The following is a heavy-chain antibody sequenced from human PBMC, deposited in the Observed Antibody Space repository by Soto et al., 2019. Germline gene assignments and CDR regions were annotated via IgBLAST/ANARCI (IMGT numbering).Heavy chain of an antibody. D-gene: IGHD2-15*01. V-gene: IGHV3-23*01. J-gene: IGHJ5*02. CDR1: GFTFSSYA. Sequence: GGSLRLSCASSGFTFSSYAMSLVRQAPGKGLEWVSAISGSGGSTYYADSVKGRFTISRDNSKNTLYLQMNSLRAEDTAVYYCAKGLRYCSGGSCYSSFYWFDPWGQGTLVTVSS. CDR3: AKGLRYCSGGSCYSSFYWFDP. CDR2: ISGSGGST.